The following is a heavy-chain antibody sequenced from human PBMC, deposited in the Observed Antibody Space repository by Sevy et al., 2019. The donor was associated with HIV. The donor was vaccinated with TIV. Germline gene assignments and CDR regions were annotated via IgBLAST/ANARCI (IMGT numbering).Heavy chain of an antibody. CDR3: ARLVSCGGDCYYLDS. CDR2: ISHDERYK. Sequence: GGSLRLSCAASGFTFSNYDMHWVRQAPGEGLYWVAVISHDERYKNYAESVKVRFTISRDNFKNTLFLQMDSLRPEDTAVYFCARLVSCGGDCYYLDSWGQGALVTVSS. D-gene: IGHD2-21*02. CDR1: GFTFSNYD. J-gene: IGHJ4*02. V-gene: IGHV3-30*04.